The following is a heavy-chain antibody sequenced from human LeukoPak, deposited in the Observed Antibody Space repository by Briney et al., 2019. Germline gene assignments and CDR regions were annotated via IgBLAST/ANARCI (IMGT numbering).Heavy chain of an antibody. V-gene: IGHV3-7*01. CDR1: GFTFSSYW. CDR3: ARDQVFYYYYMDV. CDR2: IKQDGSEK. J-gene: IGHJ6*03. Sequence: PGGSLRLSCAASGFTFSSYWMSWVRQAPGKGPEWVANIKQDGSEKYYVDSVKGRFTISRDNAKNSLYLQMNSLRAEDTAVYYCARDQVFYYYYMDVWGKGTTVTISS.